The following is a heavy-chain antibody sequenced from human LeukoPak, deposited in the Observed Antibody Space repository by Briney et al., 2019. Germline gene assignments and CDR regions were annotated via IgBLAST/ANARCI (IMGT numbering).Heavy chain of an antibody. CDR1: GFTFSSYA. CDR2: VRFDGNDK. V-gene: IGHV3-30*02. CDR3: AKDLMRDRWFGES. J-gene: IGHJ5*02. Sequence: PGGSLRLSCAASGFTFSSYAMSWVRQAPGKGLEWVAFVRFDGNDKFYADSVKGRFTISRDTSKNTLYLQMTSLTPEDTAVYYCAKDLMRDRWFGESWGQGTLVSVSS. D-gene: IGHD3-10*01.